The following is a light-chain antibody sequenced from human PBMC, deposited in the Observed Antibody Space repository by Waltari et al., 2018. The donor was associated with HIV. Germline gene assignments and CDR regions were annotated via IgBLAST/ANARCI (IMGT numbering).Light chain of an antibody. CDR2: DVT. V-gene: IGLV2-11*01. CDR3: CSYVGNSIWV. J-gene: IGLJ3*02. CDR1: SDDIGAYNY. Sequence: QSALTQPRSVSGSPGQSVTISCTGTSDDIGAYNYVSWYQQQPGKAHKIMIFDVTKRPSGVPDRFSGSKSDNTASLTISGLQGEDEADYYCCSYVGNSIWVFGGGTKLTVL.